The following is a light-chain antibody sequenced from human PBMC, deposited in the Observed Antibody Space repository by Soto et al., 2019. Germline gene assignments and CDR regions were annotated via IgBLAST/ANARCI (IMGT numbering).Light chain of an antibody. Sequence: QSVLTQPPSASGTPGQRVPISCSGSSSNIGSNYVYWYQQLPGTAPKLLIYSNNQRPSGVPDRFSGSKSGTSASLAISGLRSEDEADYYCAAWDDSLSANWVFGGGTKLTVL. CDR2: SNN. CDR3: AAWDDSLSANWV. J-gene: IGLJ3*02. V-gene: IGLV1-47*02. CDR1: SSNIGSNY.